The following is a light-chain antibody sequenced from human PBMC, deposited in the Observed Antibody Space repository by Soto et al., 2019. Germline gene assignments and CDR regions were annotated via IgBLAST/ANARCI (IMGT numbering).Light chain of an antibody. CDR1: NSNIGNNY. J-gene: IGLJ2*01. CDR2: DND. CDR3: GTWDNSLSAVV. Sequence: QSVLTQPPSVSAAPGQKVTISCSGSNSNIGNNYVSWYQQLPGTAPKPLIYDNDKRPSGIPDRFSGSKSGTSATLGITGLQTGDEADYYCGTWDNSLSAVVFGGGTKLTVL. V-gene: IGLV1-51*01.